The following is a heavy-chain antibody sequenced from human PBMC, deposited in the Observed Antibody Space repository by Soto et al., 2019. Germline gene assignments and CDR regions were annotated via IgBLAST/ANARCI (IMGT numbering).Heavy chain of an antibody. CDR3: AKDKKLLGPSDV. CDR1: GFTFSSYG. Sequence: PGGSLRLSCAASGFTFSSYGMHWVRQAPGKGLEWVAVTSYDGSNKYYADSVKGRFTISRDNSKNTLYLQMNSLRAEDTAVYYCAKDKKLLGPSDVWGQGTTVTVSS. J-gene: IGHJ6*02. V-gene: IGHV3-30*18. D-gene: IGHD6-6*01. CDR2: TSYDGSNK.